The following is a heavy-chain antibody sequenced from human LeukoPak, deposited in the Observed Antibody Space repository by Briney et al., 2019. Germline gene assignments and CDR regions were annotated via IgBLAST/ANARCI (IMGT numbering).Heavy chain of an antibody. CDR3: ARIAVAGRYFDY. J-gene: IGHJ4*02. D-gene: IGHD6-19*01. CDR1: GGSFSGYY. Sequence: PSETLSLTCAVYGGSFSGYYWSWIRRPPGKGLEWIGEINHSGSTNYNPSLKSRVTISVDTSKNQFSLKLSSVTAADTAVYYCARIAVAGRYFDYWGQGTLVTVSS. V-gene: IGHV4-34*01. CDR2: INHSGST.